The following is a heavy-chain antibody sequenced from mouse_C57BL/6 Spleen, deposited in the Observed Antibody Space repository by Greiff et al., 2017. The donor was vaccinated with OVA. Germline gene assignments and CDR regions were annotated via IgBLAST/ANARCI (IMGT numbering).Heavy chain of an antibody. CDR3: AGSTMVTTNYFDY. V-gene: IGHV1-55*01. D-gene: IGHD2-2*01. CDR2: IYPGSGST. CDR1: GYTFTSYW. Sequence: HVQLQHPGAELVKPGASVKMSCKASGYTFTSYWITWVKQRPGQGLEWIGDIYPGSGSTNYNEKFKSKATLTVDTSSSTAYMQLSSLTSEDSAVYYCAGSTMVTTNYFDYWGQGTTLTVSS. J-gene: IGHJ2*01.